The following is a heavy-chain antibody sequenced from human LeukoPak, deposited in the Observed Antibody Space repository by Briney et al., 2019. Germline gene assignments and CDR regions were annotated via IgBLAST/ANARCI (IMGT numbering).Heavy chain of an antibody. J-gene: IGHJ3*02. CDR1: VGTFNSYA. D-gene: IGHD1-26*01. CDR2: IIPMSGTA. Sequence: SSVKVSCKASVGTFNSYAINWVRQPPGQGLEWVGGIIPMSGTANYLQKFRGRLTITTDIPTSTVYMDLSSLGSEDTAVYYCAREDDTGRYRGDDAFDIWGQGTMVTVSS. V-gene: IGHV1-69*05. CDR3: AREDDTGRYRGDDAFDI.